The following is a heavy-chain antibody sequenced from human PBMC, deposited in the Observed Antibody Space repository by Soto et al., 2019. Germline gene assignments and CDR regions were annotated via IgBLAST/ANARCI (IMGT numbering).Heavy chain of an antibody. V-gene: IGHV1-69*13. Sequence: GASVKVSCKASGGIFSSYSFSWVRQAPGQGFEWMGGIIPSFGTANYAHKFQGGVTITADESTSTAYMEVGSLRSEDTAPYYCARSLGSGSYYLDWGQGTLVTVSS. J-gene: IGHJ4*02. CDR1: GGIFSSYS. CDR3: ARSLGSGSYYLD. CDR2: IIPSFGTA. D-gene: IGHD3-10*01.